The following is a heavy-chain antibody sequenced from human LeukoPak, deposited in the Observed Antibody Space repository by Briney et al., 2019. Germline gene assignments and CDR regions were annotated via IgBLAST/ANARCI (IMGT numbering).Heavy chain of an antibody. V-gene: IGHV3-74*01. D-gene: IGHD2/OR15-2a*01. CDR1: GFTFSRYW. CDR2: INSDGSST. CDR3: ARDPQWYYYFDY. Sequence: GGSLRLSCAASGFTFSRYWMHWVRQAPGKGLVWVSRINSDGSSTTYADSVKARFTISRDNAKNTLYLQMNSLRAEDTAVYYCARDPQWYYYFDYWGQGTLVTVSS. J-gene: IGHJ4*02.